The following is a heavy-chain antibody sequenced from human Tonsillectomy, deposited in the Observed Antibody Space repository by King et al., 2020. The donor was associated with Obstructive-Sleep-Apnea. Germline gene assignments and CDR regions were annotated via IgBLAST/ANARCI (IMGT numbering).Heavy chain of an antibody. V-gene: IGHV4-59*01. D-gene: IGHD6-13*01. J-gene: IGHJ4*02. CDR1: GGSISMYY. CDR2: IYYSGRA. CDR3: ARARRRYSSSWYPLFDY. Sequence: VQLQESGPGLVKPSETLSLTCTVSGGSISMYYWSWIRQPPGKGLEWIRYIYYSGRANYNPSLNSRVTISVDTSKHQFSLKLSSVSAADTAVYYCARARRRYSSSWYPLFDYWGQGTLVTVSS.